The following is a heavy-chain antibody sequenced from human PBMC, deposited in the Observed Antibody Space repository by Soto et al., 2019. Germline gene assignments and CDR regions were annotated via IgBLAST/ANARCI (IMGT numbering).Heavy chain of an antibody. V-gene: IGHV5-51*01. CDR2: ISPDTPRT. Sequence: VESLKLSCKGSEYSFANQRIGWVRHMPGKGLESVGIISPDTPRTLYIPSLQGQVTISVDKSISTVYIQWNSLKASDTATHYCTKRLNDVSTPSPWLDPWGQGTLVTVSS. J-gene: IGHJ5*02. CDR1: EYSFANQR. D-gene: IGHD1-1*01. CDR3: TKRLNDVSTPSPWLDP.